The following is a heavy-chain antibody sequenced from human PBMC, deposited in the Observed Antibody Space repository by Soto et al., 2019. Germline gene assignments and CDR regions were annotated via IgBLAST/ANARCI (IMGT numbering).Heavy chain of an antibody. CDR3: AKLSYCTNGVCYTLVDY. V-gene: IGHV3-23*01. D-gene: IGHD2-8*01. Sequence: HPGGSLRLSCAASGFTFSSYAMSWVRQAPGKGLEWVSAISGSGGSTYYADSVKGRFTISRDNSKNTLYLQMNSLRAEDTAVYYCAKLSYCTNGVCYTLVDYWGQGTLVTVSS. J-gene: IGHJ4*02. CDR1: GFTFSSYA. CDR2: ISGSGGST.